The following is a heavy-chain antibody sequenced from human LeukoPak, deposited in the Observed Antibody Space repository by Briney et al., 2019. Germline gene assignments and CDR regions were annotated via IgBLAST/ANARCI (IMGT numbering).Heavy chain of an antibody. CDR2: IYYSGST. CDR3: ARDDSSSDHDAFDI. J-gene: IGHJ3*02. CDR1: GGSISSYY. D-gene: IGHD6-19*01. V-gene: IGHV4-59*01. Sequence: SETLSLTCTVSGGSISSYYWSWIRQPPGKGLEWIGYIYYSGSTNYNPSLKSRVTISVDTSKNQFSLKLSSVTAAHTAVYYCARDDSSSDHDAFDIWGQGTMVTVSS.